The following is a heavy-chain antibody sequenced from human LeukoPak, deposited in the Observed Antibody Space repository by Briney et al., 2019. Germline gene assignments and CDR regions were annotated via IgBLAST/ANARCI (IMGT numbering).Heavy chain of an antibody. D-gene: IGHD6-13*01. V-gene: IGHV1-8*01. CDR1: GYTFTSYD. CDR2: MNPNSGNT. Sequence: ASVKVSCKASGYTFTSYDINWVRQATGQGLEWMGWMNPNSGNTGYAQKFQGRVTMTWNTSISTAYMELSSLRSEDTAVYYCARGQEGSSWEDYWGQGTLVTVSS. J-gene: IGHJ4*02. CDR3: ARGQEGSSWEDY.